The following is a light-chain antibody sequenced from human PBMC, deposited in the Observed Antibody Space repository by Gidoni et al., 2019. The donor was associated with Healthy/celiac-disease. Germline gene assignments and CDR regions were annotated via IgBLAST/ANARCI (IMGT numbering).Light chain of an antibody. CDR3: QQYSSSPFT. CDR2: GAS. CDR1: QSVSSSY. J-gene: IGKJ3*01. V-gene: IGKV3-20*01. Sequence: EIVLTQSPGTLPLSPGERATLSCRASQSVSSSYLAWYQQKPGQAPRLLIYGASSRATGIPDRFSGSGSGTDVTLTISRLEPEDFAVYYCQQYSSSPFTFXPXTKVDIK.